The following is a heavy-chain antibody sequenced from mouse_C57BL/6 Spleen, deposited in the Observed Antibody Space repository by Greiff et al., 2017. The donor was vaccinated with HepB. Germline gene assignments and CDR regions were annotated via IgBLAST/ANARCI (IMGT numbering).Heavy chain of an antibody. D-gene: IGHD1-1*01. J-gene: IGHJ2*01. CDR2: IRYDGSN. V-gene: IGHV3-6*01. CDR1: GYSITSGYY. Sequence: EVKLMESGPGLVKPSQSLSLTCSVTGYSITSGYYWNWIRQFPGNILAWRGYIRYDGSNNYNPSLKNRISITRDTSKNQFFLKLNSVTTEDTATYYCSRGTNPYYDSSYDSFDYWGQGTTLTVSS. CDR3: SRGTNPYYDSSYDSFDY.